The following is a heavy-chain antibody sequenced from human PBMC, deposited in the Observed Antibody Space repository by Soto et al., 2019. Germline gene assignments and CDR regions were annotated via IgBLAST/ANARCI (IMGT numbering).Heavy chain of an antibody. CDR2: LSSNGIGT. CDR1: GFTVSSFG. J-gene: IGHJ6*02. D-gene: IGHD6-13*01. CDR3: VQDMGQVAVGISYPYGLDV. Sequence: GGSLRLSCSGSGFTVSSFGMHWVRQAPGKGLEHVSTLSSNGIGTYYADSVKGRFTFSRDTSKSTLYLQLSSLRTEDTAVYYCVQDMGQVAVGISYPYGLDVRGLGTTVTVSS. V-gene: IGHV3-64D*06.